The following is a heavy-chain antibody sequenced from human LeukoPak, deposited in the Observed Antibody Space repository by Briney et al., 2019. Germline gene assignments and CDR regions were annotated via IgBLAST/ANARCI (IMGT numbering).Heavy chain of an antibody. Sequence: ASVKVPCKASGYTFTSYGISWVRQAPGQGLEWMGWISAYNGNTNYAQKLQGRVTMTTDTSTSTAYIELRSLRSDDTAVYYCARDSGSYFDYWGQGPLAPVSS. CDR3: ARDSGSYFDY. CDR1: GYTFTSYG. CDR2: ISAYNGNT. V-gene: IGHV1-18*01. J-gene: IGHJ4*02. D-gene: IGHD1-26*01.